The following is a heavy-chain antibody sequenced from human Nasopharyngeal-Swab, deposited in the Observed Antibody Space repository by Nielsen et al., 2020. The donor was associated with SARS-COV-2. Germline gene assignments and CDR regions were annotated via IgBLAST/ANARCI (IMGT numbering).Heavy chain of an antibody. Sequence: WVRQAPGQGLEWMGRINPNSGNTGYAQKFQGRVTMTRNTSISTAYMELSSLRSDDTAVYYCARVDLVLDGYCSGGSCYSDYWGQGTLVTVSS. J-gene: IGHJ4*02. D-gene: IGHD2-15*01. CDR3: ARVDLVLDGYCSGGSCYSDY. CDR2: INPNSGNT. V-gene: IGHV1-8*01.